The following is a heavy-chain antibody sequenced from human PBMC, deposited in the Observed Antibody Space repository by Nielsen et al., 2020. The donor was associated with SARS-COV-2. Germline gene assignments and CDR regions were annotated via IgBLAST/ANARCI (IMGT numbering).Heavy chain of an antibody. V-gene: IGHV5-10-1*01. CDR3: ARLGGDYYYYYYGMDV. CDR1: GYSFTSYW. D-gene: IGHD2-21*02. Sequence: GESLKISCKGSGYSFTSYWISWVRQMPGKGLEWMGRIDPSDSYTNYSPSFQGHVTTSADKSISTAYLQWSSLKASDTAMYYCARLGGDYYYYYYGMDVWGQGTMVTVSS. CDR2: IDPSDSYT. J-gene: IGHJ6*02.